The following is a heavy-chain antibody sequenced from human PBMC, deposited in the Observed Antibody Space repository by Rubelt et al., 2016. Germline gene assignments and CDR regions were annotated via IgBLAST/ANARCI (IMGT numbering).Heavy chain of an antibody. Sequence: QVQLQESGPGLVKPSETLSLTCTVSGGSISSYYWSWIRQPPGKGLEWIGYIYYSGSTNYNPPLRVGVTFSGDPSKNQFSLKLSSVTAADTAVYYCASKIAVADPYYYDGMDVWGQGTTVTVSS. CDR2: IYYSGST. V-gene: IGHV4-59*08. D-gene: IGHD6-19*01. J-gene: IGHJ6*02. CDR3: ASKIAVADPYYYDGMDV. CDR1: GGSISSYY.